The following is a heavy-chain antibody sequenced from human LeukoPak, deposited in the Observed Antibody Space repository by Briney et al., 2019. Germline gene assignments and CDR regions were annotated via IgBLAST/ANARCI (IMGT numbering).Heavy chain of an antibody. V-gene: IGHV3-7*01. D-gene: IGHD7-27*01. CDR3: AREDDWGNDY. CDR2: INQGGSVK. J-gene: IGHJ4*02. Sequence: GGSLRLSCAASGFTFRSYWMSWVRQAPGKGLEWVANINQGGSVKYYVDSVKGRFTISRDSSKNTLYLQMNSLRTEDTAVYYCAREDDWGNDYWGQGTLVTVSS. CDR1: GFTFRSYW.